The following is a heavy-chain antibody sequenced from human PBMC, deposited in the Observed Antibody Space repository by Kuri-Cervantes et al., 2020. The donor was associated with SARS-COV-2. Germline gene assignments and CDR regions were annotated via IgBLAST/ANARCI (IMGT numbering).Heavy chain of an antibody. J-gene: IGHJ4*02. V-gene: IGHV3-21*01. Sequence: ETLSLTCAASGFTFSSYSMNWVRQAPGKGLEWVSSISSSSSYIYYADSVKGRFTISRDNAKNTLYLQMNSLRAEDTAVYYCARVLRGYSGYELFDYWGQGTLVTVSS. CDR3: ARVLRGYSGYELFDY. D-gene: IGHD5-12*01. CDR2: ISSSSSYI. CDR1: GFTFSSYS.